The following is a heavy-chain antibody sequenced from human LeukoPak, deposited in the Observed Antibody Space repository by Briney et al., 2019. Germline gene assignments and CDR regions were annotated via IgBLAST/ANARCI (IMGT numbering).Heavy chain of an antibody. CDR3: ARGTNYYDSSGYYQTSLVLRY. CDR1: GGSISRYY. CDR2: IYDSGRT. V-gene: IGHV4-59*12. Sequence: ETLSLTRTISGGSISRYYRSWSPQPPRKGVEGGGYIYDSGRTNYNHSLNRRDNISVDTSKNQFSLKLSSVTAADTAVYYCARGTNYYDSSGYYQTSLVLRYGGQGTLVTVSS. J-gene: IGHJ4*02. D-gene: IGHD3-22*01.